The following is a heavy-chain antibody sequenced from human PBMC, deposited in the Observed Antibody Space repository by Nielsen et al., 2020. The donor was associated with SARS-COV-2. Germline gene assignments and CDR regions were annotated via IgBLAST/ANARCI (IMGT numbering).Heavy chain of an antibody. Sequence: GESLKISCVVSGFTISTYAMSWVRQAPGKGLEWVSAISASTYYADSVKGRLTISRDNARNSVYLQMNSLGAEDTAVYYCARTGRNMVNYYGMDVWGQGTTVTVSS. CDR1: GFTISTYA. CDR3: ARTGRNMVNYYGMDV. J-gene: IGHJ6*02. D-gene: IGHD5-18*01. CDR2: ISAST. V-gene: IGHV3-23*01.